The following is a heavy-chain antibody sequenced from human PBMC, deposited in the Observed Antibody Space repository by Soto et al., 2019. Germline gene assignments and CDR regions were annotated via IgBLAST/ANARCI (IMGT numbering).Heavy chain of an antibody. Sequence: GGSLRLSCAASGFTFSSYAMHWVRQAPGKGLEWVAVISYDGSNKYYADSVKGRFTISRDNSKNTLYLQMNSLRAEDTAVYYFARELAVRGVIPFDPWGQGTLVTVSS. CDR1: GFTFSSYA. D-gene: IGHD3-10*01. V-gene: IGHV3-30-3*01. J-gene: IGHJ5*02. CDR3: ARELAVRGVIPFDP. CDR2: ISYDGSNK.